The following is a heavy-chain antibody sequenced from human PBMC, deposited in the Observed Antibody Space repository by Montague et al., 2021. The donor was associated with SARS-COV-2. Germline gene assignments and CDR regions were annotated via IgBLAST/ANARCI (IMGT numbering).Heavy chain of an antibody. D-gene: IGHD6-13*01. Sequence: SETLSLTCTVPGGSISRYSLTWIRQPPGKGLEWIGYIYNSGSTNXNPSLTSRVTTSVDTSKNQFSLKLSSVAAADTAVYYCARVGRGSSWYEVALDIWGQGTMVAVSS. J-gene: IGHJ3*02. CDR1: GGSISRYS. CDR2: IYNSGST. V-gene: IGHV4-59*01. CDR3: ARVGRGSSWYEVALDI.